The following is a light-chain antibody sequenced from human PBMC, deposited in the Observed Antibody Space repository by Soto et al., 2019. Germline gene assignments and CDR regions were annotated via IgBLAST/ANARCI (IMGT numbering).Light chain of an antibody. CDR2: DAS. V-gene: IGKV3D-20*01. J-gene: IGKJ2*01. CDR3: QEYGSSPYI. CDR1: QSVSSSY. Sequence: EIVLTQSPATLSLSPGERATLSCGASQSVSSSYLAWYQQKSGLAHRLLIYDASSRPTGIPDRLSGSASGTEFTPANSRLEPEDVAVYYCQEYGSSPYILGQGTKLEI.